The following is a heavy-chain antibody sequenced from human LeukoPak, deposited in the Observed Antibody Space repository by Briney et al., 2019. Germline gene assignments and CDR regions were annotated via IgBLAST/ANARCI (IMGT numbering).Heavy chain of an antibody. D-gene: IGHD3-22*01. V-gene: IGHV3-21*01. CDR1: GFTFSSYS. Sequence: GGALRLSCAASGFTFSSYSMNWVRQAPGKGLEWVSSISSSSSYIYYADSVKGRFTIFRDNAKNSLYLQMNSLKAEDTAVYYCASDTPKSSGYYSDYWGQGTLVTVSS. CDR2: ISSSSSYI. J-gene: IGHJ4*02. CDR3: ASDTPKSSGYYSDY.